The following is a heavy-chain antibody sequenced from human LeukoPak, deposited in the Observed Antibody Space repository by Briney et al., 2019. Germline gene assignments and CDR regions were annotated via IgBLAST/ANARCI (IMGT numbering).Heavy chain of an antibody. Sequence: SETLSLTCTVSGGSISSGDYYWSWIRQPPGKGLEWIGYIYYSGSTYYNPSLKSRVTISVDTSKNQFSLKLSSVTAADTAVYYCARIRDSSGYFAGPKYYFDYWGQGTLVTVSS. D-gene: IGHD3-22*01. V-gene: IGHV4-30-4*02. J-gene: IGHJ4*02. CDR2: IYYSGST. CDR3: ARIRDSSGYFAGPKYYFDY. CDR1: GGSISSGDYY.